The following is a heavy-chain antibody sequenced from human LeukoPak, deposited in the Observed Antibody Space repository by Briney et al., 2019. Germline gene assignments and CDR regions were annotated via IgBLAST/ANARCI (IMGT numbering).Heavy chain of an antibody. V-gene: IGHV4-39*07. CDR1: GGSITADSYC. D-gene: IGHD4-17*01. CDR3: ARHVDDYGDPYGYFDY. CDR2: LHYGENTHYNPSL. J-gene: IGHJ4*02. Sequence: SETLSLTCTVSGGSITADSYCWGWIRQSPGKGLEWLGCLHYGENTHYNPSLYYNPSLTSRVTMSVDRSRNQFSLKLTSVTAADTAVYYCARHVDDYGDPYGYFDYWGQGTLVTVSS.